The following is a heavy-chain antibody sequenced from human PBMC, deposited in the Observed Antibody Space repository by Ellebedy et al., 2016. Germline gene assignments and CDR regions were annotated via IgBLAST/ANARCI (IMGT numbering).Heavy chain of an antibody. CDR1: GYSFVNYW. CDR3: ARLGGSGANWSDP. V-gene: IGHV5-10-1*01. Sequence: GESLKISCKGSGYSFVNYWIGWVRQKPGKGLEWLGRIDPGDSHTNYGPSFQGHVTISADKSISTAYLQWSSLQPSDSAMYYCARLGGSGANWSDPWGQGTLVTVSS. D-gene: IGHD3-10*01. J-gene: IGHJ5*02. CDR2: IDPGDSHT.